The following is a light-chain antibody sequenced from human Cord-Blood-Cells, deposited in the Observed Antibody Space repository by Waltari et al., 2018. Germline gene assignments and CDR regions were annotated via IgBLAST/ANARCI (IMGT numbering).Light chain of an antibody. CDR3: QQYGSSPT. CDR2: GAS. V-gene: IGKV3-20*01. Sequence: EIVLTQSPGTLSLSPGERATLSCRASQSVSSSYLAWYQQKPGQAPRRLIYGASSGATGIPDRFSGSGSGTDFTLTISRLEPEDFAVYYCQQYGSSPTFGQGTKVEIK. J-gene: IGKJ1*01. CDR1: QSVSSSY.